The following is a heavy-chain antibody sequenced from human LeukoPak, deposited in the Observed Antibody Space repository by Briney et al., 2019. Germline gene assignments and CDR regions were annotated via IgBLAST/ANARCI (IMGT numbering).Heavy chain of an antibody. CDR3: AGRGIAHS. CDR1: GFTFSSYA. CDR2: VSNNGDST. D-gene: IGHD6-13*01. V-gene: IGHV3-23*01. J-gene: IGHJ5*02. Sequence: GGSLRLSCAASGFTFSSYAMSWVRQAPGKGLECVSTVSNNGDSTYYADSVKGRFTISRDNSKNTLYLQMNSLRAEDTAVYYCAGRGIAHSWGQGTLVTVSS.